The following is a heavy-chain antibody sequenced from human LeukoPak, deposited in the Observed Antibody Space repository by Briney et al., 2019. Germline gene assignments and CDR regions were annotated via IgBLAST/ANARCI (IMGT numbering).Heavy chain of an antibody. J-gene: IGHJ4*02. V-gene: IGHV3-21*01. CDR2: ISSSSSYI. CDR1: GFTFSSYA. Sequence: GRSLRLSCAASGFTFSSYAMHWVRQAPGKGLEWVSSISSSSSYIYYADSVKGRFTISRDNAKNSLYLQMNSLRAEDTAVYYCARDRGSTEFDYWGQGTLVTVSS. CDR3: ARDRGSTEFDY. D-gene: IGHD1-26*01.